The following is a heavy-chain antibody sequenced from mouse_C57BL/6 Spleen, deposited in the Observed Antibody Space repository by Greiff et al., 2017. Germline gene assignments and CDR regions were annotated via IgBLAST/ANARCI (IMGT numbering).Heavy chain of an antibody. D-gene: IGHD1-1*01. CDR2: INPSNGGT. CDR3: AHYGSSYVPMDY. V-gene: IGHV1-53*01. J-gene: IGHJ4*01. Sequence: QVQLQQPGTELVKPGASVKLSCKASGYTFTSYWMHWVKQRPGQGLEWIGNINPSNGGTNYNEKFKSKATLTVDKSSSTAYMQLSSLTSEDTAIYYCAHYGSSYVPMDYWGQGTSVTVSS. CDR1: GYTFTSYW.